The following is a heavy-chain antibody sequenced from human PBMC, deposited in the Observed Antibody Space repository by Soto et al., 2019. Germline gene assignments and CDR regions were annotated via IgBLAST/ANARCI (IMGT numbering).Heavy chain of an antibody. J-gene: IGHJ6*02. D-gene: IGHD1-7*01. Sequence: GSLRLAGAASGFICENFGMSWVRQAPGKGLEWISSISGSGFKKYYADSVKGRFTISRDNSKSTVYLELNNLSAEDTAVYYCAKDQFSPTGTSYYYYYYGMDAWGQGTTVTVSS. V-gene: IGHV3-23*01. CDR1: GFICENFG. CDR2: ISGSGFKK. CDR3: AKDQFSPTGTSYYYYYYGMDA.